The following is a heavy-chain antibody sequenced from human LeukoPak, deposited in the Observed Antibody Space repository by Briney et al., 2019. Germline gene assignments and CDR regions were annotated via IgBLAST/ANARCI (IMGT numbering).Heavy chain of an antibody. V-gene: IGHV1-8*01. CDR3: ARGRRSGGSTSRLFDY. Sequence: ASVKVSCKASGYTFTSYDINWVRQATGQGLEWMGWMNPNSGNTGHAQKFQGRITMTRNTSISTAYMELSSLRSEDTAVYYCARGRRSGGSTSRLFDYWGQGTLVTVSS. CDR2: MNPNSGNT. J-gene: IGHJ4*02. D-gene: IGHD2-2*01. CDR1: GYTFTSYD.